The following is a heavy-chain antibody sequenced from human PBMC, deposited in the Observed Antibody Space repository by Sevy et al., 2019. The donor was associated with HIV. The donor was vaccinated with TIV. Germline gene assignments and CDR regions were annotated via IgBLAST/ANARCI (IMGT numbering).Heavy chain of an antibody. CDR2: IWNDGSNK. V-gene: IGHV3-33*01. Sequence: GGSLRLSCAASGFTFSHYGMKWVRQAPGKGLEWVALIWNDGSNKYYADSVKGRFTTSRDNSSNTLFLQMNSLRAEDTAVYYCARDVRGEGIRPGDLDYWGQGTLVTVSS. D-gene: IGHD3-10*02. CDR3: ARDVRGEGIRPGDLDY. CDR1: GFTFSHYG. J-gene: IGHJ4*02.